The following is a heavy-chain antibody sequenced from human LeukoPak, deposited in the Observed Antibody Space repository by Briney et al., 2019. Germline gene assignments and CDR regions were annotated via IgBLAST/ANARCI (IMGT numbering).Heavy chain of an antibody. CDR2: ISYDGSNK. V-gene: IGHV3-30*18. Sequence: GRSLRLSCAASGFTFSSYGMHWVRQAPGKGLEWVAVISYDGSNKYDADSVKGRFTISRDNSKNTLYLQMNSLRAEDTAVYYCAKGFYIVEVPAAHPYFDYWGQGTLVTVSS. CDR1: GFTFSSYG. J-gene: IGHJ4*02. D-gene: IGHD2-2*01. CDR3: AKGFYIVEVPAAHPYFDY.